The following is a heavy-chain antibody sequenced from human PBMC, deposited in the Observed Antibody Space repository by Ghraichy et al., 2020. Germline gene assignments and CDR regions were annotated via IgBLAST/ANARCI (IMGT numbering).Heavy chain of an antibody. Sequence: GGSPRLSCAASGFTFSSYAMSWVRQAPGKGLEWVSAISGSGGSTYYADSVKGRFTISRDNSKNTLYLQMNSLRAEDTAVYYCAKVGGSEVGSNYDYVWGSYRHGGPYYYYYMDVWGKGTTVTVFS. J-gene: IGHJ6*03. V-gene: IGHV3-23*01. CDR1: GFTFSSYA. CDR3: AKVGGSEVGSNYDYVWGSYRHGGPYYYYYMDV. CDR2: ISGSGGST. D-gene: IGHD3-16*02.